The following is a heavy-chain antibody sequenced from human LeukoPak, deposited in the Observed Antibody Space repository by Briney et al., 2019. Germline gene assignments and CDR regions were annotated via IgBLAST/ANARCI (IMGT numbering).Heavy chain of an antibody. CDR3: ARTTTTVTALDY. D-gene: IGHD4-17*01. V-gene: IGHV3-7*01. CDR2: IKEDGSEK. Sequence: PGGSLRLSCAASGFTVSSNYMSWVRQAPGKGLEWVANIKEDGSEKYYVDAVKGRFTISRDNAKNSLYLQMNSLRAEDTAVYYCARTTTTVTALDYWGQGTLVTVSS. J-gene: IGHJ4*02. CDR1: GFTVSSNY.